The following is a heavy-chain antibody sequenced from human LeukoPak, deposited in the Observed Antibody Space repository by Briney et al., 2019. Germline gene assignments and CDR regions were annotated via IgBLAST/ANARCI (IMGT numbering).Heavy chain of an antibody. CDR2: ISGSGGST. J-gene: IGHJ4*02. D-gene: IGHD6-6*01. CDR1: GFTFSSYG. CDR3: ARMSIAGGDY. V-gene: IGHV3-23*01. Sequence: PGGSLRLSCAASGFTFSSYGMSWVRQAPGKGLEWVSAISGSGGSTYYADSVKGRFTISRDNSKNTLYLQMNSLRAEDTAVYYCARMSIAGGDYWGQGTLVTVSS.